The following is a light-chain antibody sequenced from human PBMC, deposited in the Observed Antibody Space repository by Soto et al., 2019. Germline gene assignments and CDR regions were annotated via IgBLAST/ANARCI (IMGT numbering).Light chain of an antibody. CDR3: HHRGNGIT. CDR2: DTS. V-gene: IGKV3-11*01. J-gene: IGKJ5*01. CDR1: QSVSSS. Sequence: VLTQSPATLSLSPGDTATLSCGASQSVSSSLAWYQQKAGQAPRLLIYDTSTRATGSPARFSGSGSGTDFTLTISSLEPEDFAVYYCHHRGNGITVGQGTRLENK.